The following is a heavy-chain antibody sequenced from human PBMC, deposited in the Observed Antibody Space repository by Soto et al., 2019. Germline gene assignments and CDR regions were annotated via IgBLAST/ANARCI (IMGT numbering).Heavy chain of an antibody. J-gene: IGHJ5*02. CDR3: AREELMLYVNSWFDP. Sequence: QVQLVQSGAEVKKPGASVKVSCKASGYTFTSYAMHWVRQAPGQRLEWMGWINAGNGNTKYSQKFQGRVTITRDTSASTAYMELSSLRSEDTAVYYCAREELMLYVNSWFDPWGQGTLVTVSS. V-gene: IGHV1-3*01. D-gene: IGHD2-8*01. CDR2: INAGNGNT. CDR1: GYTFTSYA.